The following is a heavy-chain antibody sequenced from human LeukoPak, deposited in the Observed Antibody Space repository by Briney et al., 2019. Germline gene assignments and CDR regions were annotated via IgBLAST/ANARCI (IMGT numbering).Heavy chain of an antibody. D-gene: IGHD3-22*01. CDR1: GGSISRDY. J-gene: IGHJ4*02. Sequence: SETLSLTCTVSGGSISRDYWSWIRQPPGKGLEWIGYIYYTGSTNYNPSLKSRVTISVDTSKNQFSLKLSSVTAADTAVYYCARGAEGLSYYDSSGYSDYWGQGTLVTVSS. CDR3: ARGAEGLSYYDSSGYSDY. CDR2: IYYTGST. V-gene: IGHV4-59*01.